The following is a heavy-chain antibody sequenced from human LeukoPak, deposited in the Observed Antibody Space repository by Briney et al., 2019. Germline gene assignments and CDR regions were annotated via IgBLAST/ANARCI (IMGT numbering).Heavy chain of an antibody. D-gene: IGHD5-18*01. J-gene: IGHJ4*02. CDR2: ITASGGNT. V-gene: IGHV3-23*01. CDR1: GFTFSSYA. Sequence: PGGSLRLSCAASGFTFSSYAMGWVRQAPGKGLEGVSAITASGGNTYYADSVKGRFTISRDNPKNTLYLQVNSLRAEDTAVYYCAKGNGYSYGRYYFDYWGQGTLVTVSS. CDR3: AKGNGYSYGRYYFDY.